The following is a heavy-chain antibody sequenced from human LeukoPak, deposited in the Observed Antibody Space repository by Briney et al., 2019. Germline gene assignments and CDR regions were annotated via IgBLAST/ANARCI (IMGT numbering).Heavy chain of an antibody. Sequence: QAGGSLRLSCAASGFTFSNYGIHWVRQAPGKGLEWVGFIRNDGSDKYYADSLKGRFTISRDNSKNTLYLQMHSLRPEDTAVYFCVKSEGLWLMDVDYWGQGTLVVVSS. CDR3: VKSEGLWLMDVDY. CDR1: GFTFSNYG. V-gene: IGHV3-30*02. D-gene: IGHD3-10*01. CDR2: IRNDGSDK. J-gene: IGHJ4*02.